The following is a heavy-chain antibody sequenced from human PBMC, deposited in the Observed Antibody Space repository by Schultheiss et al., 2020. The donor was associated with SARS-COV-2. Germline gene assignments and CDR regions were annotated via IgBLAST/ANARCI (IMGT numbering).Heavy chain of an antibody. CDR3: ARDLSYYDFWSGYSPYYYMDV. Sequence: SETLSLTCTVSGGSISSYYWSWIRQPPGKGLEWIGYIYYSGSTNYNPSLKSRVTISVDKSKNQFSLKLSSVTAADTAVYYCARDLSYYDFWSGYSPYYYMDVWGKGTTVTVSS. D-gene: IGHD3-3*01. J-gene: IGHJ6*03. CDR2: IYYSGST. CDR1: GGSISSYY. V-gene: IGHV4-59*12.